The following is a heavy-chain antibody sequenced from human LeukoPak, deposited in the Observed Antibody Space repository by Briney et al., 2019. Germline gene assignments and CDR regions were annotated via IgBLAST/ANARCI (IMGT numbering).Heavy chain of an antibody. D-gene: IGHD2-8*01. V-gene: IGHV4-59*01. CDR1: GGSISSYY. CDR3: ARSKDICTNGVCSSDY. Sequence: SETLSLTCTVSGGSISSYYWSWIRQPPGKGLEWIGYIYYSGSTNYNPSLKSRVTISVDTSKNQFSLKLSSMTAADTAVYYCARSKDICTNGVCSSDYWGQGTLVTVSS. CDR2: IYYSGST. J-gene: IGHJ4*02.